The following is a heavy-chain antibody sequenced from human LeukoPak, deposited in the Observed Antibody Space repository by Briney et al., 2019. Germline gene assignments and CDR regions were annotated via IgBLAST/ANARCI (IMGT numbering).Heavy chain of an antibody. J-gene: IGHJ4*02. Sequence: SETLSLTCTVSGGSMSSDYWSWIRQPAGKGLEWVGLIYTSGRTNYNPSLKSRLTMSVDTSMSQFSLKLNSVTAADTAVYYCASDFTYWGQGTLVTVSS. CDR3: ASDFTY. V-gene: IGHV4-4*07. CDR2: IYTSGRT. CDR1: GGSMSSDY.